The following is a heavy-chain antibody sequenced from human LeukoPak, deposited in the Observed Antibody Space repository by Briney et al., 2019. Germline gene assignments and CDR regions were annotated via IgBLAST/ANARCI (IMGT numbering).Heavy chain of an antibody. CDR3: ARQSCGGDCYSDDAFDI. CDR1: GYSFTSYW. D-gene: IGHD2-21*02. Sequence: GESLKISCKGSGYSFTSYWIGWVRLMPGKGLEWMGIIYPGDSDTRYSPSFQGQVTISADKSISTAYLQWSSLKASDTAMYYCARQSCGGDCYSDDAFDIWGQGTMVTVSS. J-gene: IGHJ3*02. CDR2: IYPGDSDT. V-gene: IGHV5-51*01.